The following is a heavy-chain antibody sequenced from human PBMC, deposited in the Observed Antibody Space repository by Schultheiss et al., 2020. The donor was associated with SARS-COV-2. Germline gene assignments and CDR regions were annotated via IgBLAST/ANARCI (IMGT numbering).Heavy chain of an antibody. CDR3: AKTPLVGATYYYGMDV. V-gene: IGHV3-48*01. J-gene: IGHJ6*02. Sequence: GGSLRLSCAASGFSFSTYSMNWVRQAPGKGLEWVSYISSSSTTIYYADSVKGRFTISRDNAKDTLYLQMNSLRAEDTDVYYCAKTPLVGATYYYGMDVWGQGTTVTVSS. CDR1: GFSFSTYS. CDR2: ISSSSTTI. D-gene: IGHD1-26*01.